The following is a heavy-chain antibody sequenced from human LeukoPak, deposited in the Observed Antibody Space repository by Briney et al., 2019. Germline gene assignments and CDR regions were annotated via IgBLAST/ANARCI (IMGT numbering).Heavy chain of an antibody. CDR1: GYTFTSYG. CDR2: ISTYNGNT. Sequence: ASVKLSCKASGYTFTSYGISWVRHAPGQGLEWMGWISTYNGNTNYAQKLQGRVTMTTDTSTSTAYMELRSRRSDDTAVYYCARPFSSGWPFDYGGGGTLVSVSS. D-gene: IGHD6-19*01. CDR3: ARPFSSGWPFDY. V-gene: IGHV1-18*01. J-gene: IGHJ4*02.